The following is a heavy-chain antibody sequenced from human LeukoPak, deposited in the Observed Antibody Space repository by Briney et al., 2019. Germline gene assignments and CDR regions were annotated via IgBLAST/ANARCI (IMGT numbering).Heavy chain of an antibody. CDR2: IWYDGSNK. J-gene: IGHJ4*02. CDR1: GFTFSSYG. CDR3: AKDQYDSSGYPLDY. V-gene: IGHV3-33*06. Sequence: PGRSLRLSCAASGFTFSSYGMHWVRQAPGKGLEWVAVIWYDGSNKYYADSVKGRFTISRDNSKNTLYLQVNSLRAEDTAVYYCAKDQYDSSGYPLDYWGQGTLVTVSS. D-gene: IGHD3-22*01.